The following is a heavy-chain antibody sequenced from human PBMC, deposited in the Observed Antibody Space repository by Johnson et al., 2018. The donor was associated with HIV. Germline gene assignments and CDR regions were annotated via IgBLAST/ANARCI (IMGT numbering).Heavy chain of an antibody. CDR2: ISDDGSNI. CDR1: GFRFSNYA. D-gene: IGHD1-26*01. Sequence: QVQLVESGGGVVQPGRSLRLSCAASGFRFSNYALHWVRQTPGKGLEWVALISDDGSNIYYADSVKGRFTISRDNSKNTLYLQMNSLRAEDTAVYYCAKGWGLGTFSTADSFDIWGQGTMVTVSS. J-gene: IGHJ3*02. V-gene: IGHV3-30-3*01. CDR3: AKGWGLGTFSTADSFDI.